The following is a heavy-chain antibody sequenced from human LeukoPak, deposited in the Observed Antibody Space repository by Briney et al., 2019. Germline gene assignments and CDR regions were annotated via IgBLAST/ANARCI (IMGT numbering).Heavy chain of an antibody. CDR2: IYTSGST. Sequence: SETLSLTCTVSGGSISSGSYYWSWIRQPAGRGLEWIGRIYTSGSTNYNPSLKSRVTVSVDTSKNQFSLKLSSVTAADTAVYYCAGLGELPLAWAFDIWGQGTMVTVSS. V-gene: IGHV4-61*02. J-gene: IGHJ3*02. CDR3: AGLGELPLAWAFDI. CDR1: GGSISSGSYY. D-gene: IGHD3-10*01.